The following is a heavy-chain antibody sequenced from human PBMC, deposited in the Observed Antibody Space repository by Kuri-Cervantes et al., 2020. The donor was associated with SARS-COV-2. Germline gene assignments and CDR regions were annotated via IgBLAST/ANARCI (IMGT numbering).Heavy chain of an antibody. CDR3: AMSLYLHGSGYYYDAFDI. V-gene: IGHV5-51*01. CDR2: IYPGNSDI. CDR1: GYAFTNYW. J-gene: IGHJ3*02. Sequence: GESLKISCKGSGYAFTNYWIGWVRQMHGKGLEWMGIIYPGNSDIRYSPSFQGQVTISADKSISTAYLQWSSLKASDTAMYYCAMSLYLHGSGYYYDAFDIWGQGTMVTVSS. D-gene: IGHD3-22*01.